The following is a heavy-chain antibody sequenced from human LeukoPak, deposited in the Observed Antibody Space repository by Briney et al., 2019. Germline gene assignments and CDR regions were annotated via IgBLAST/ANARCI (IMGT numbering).Heavy chain of an antibody. CDR3: VREHNIVIPTARTYYYYYMDV. J-gene: IGHJ6*03. CDR2: VMDSGRT. Sequence: PSETLSLTCAVYGGTFSDYYWSWIRQSPGKGLEWIGEVMDSGRTNYNPSLKSRVTISIDTSENQFSPRLSSMTAADTAVYYCVREHNIVIPTARTYYYYYMDVWGKGTTVTVSS. V-gene: IGHV4-34*12. D-gene: IGHD5-12*01. CDR1: GGTFSDYY.